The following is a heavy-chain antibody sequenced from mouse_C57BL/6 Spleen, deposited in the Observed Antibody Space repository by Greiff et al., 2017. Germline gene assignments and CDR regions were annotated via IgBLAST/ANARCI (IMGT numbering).Heavy chain of an antibody. CDR3: ARSWLLNFDY. Sequence: QVQLQQPGAELVMPGASVKLSCKASGYTFTSYWMHWVKQRPGQGLEWIGEIDPSDSYTNYNQKFKGKSTLTVDKSSSTAYMQLSSLTSEDSAVYYCARSWLLNFDYWGQGTTLTVSS. CDR2: IDPSDSYT. J-gene: IGHJ2*01. D-gene: IGHD2-3*01. CDR1: GYTFTSYW. V-gene: IGHV1-69*01.